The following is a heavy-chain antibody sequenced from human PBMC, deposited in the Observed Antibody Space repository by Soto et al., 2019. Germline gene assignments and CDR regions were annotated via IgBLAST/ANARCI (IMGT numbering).Heavy chain of an antibody. Sequence: QVQLVQSGAEVKKPGSSVKVSCKASGGTFSSYAISWVRQAPGQGLEWMGGIIPIVGTANYAQKFQGRVTITEDEATSKAYMELSSLRSEDTAEYYCSRALPTTVAAYSFDYLGQGTLVTVSS. CDR1: GGTFSSYA. CDR2: IIPIVGTA. J-gene: IGHJ4*02. V-gene: IGHV1-69*12. D-gene: IGHD4-17*01. CDR3: SRALPTTVAAYSFDY.